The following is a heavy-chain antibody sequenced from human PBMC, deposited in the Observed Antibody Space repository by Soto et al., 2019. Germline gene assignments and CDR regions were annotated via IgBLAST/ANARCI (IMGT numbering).Heavy chain of an antibody. CDR3: ARVGIIVVFGDPTTNNMFDP. Sequence: PSETLSLTCAVYGGSFSGYYWSWIRQPPGKGLEWIGEINHSGSTNYNPSLKSRVTISVDTSKNQFSLKLSSVTAADTAVYYCARVGIIVVFGDPTTNNMFDPCRHDTLLTFAS. CDR2: INHSGST. J-gene: IGHJ5*02. D-gene: IGHD2-2*03. V-gene: IGHV4-34*01. CDR1: GGSFSGYY.